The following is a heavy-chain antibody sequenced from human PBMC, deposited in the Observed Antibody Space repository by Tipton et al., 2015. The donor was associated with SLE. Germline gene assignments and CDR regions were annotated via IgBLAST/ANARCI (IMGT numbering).Heavy chain of an antibody. CDR3: ARRKPSVLWFTGAFDI. Sequence: TLSLTCTVSSGSISSGSYYWSWIRQPAGKGLEWIGHIYTSGSTNYNPSLKSRVTISVDTSKNQFSLKVSSVTAADTAVYYCARRKPSVLWFTGAFDIWGQGTMVTVSS. D-gene: IGHD3-10*01. J-gene: IGHJ3*02. CDR1: SGSISSGSYY. CDR2: IYTSGST. V-gene: IGHV4-61*09.